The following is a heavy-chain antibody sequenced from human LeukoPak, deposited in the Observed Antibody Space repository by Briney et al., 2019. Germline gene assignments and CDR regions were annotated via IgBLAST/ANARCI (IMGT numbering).Heavy chain of an antibody. J-gene: IGHJ5*02. D-gene: IGHD2-2*02. CDR3: ARDVLTNIVVVPAAIHGNWFDP. V-gene: IGHV1-46*01. CDR2: INPSGGST. CDR1: GYTFTSYY. Sequence: ASVKVSCKASGYTFTSYYMHWVRQAPGQGLEWMGIINPSGGSTSYAQKFQGRATMTTDTSTTTAYMELRSLRSDDTAVYYCARDVLTNIVVVPAAIHGNWFDPWGQGTLVTVSS.